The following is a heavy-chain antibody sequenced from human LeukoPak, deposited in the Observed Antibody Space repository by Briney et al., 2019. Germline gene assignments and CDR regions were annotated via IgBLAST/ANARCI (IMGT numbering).Heavy chain of an antibody. CDR2: IKQDGSEK. V-gene: IGHV3-7*01. CDR1: GFTFSSYW. CDR3: ARDVKVGAPGADY. J-gene: IGHJ4*02. D-gene: IGHD1-26*01. Sequence: GGSLRLSCAASGFTFSSYWMSWVRQAPGKGLEWVANIKQDGSEKYYVDSVKGRFTISRDNAKNSLYLQMNSLRVEDTAVYYCARDVKVGAPGADYWGQGTLVTVSS.